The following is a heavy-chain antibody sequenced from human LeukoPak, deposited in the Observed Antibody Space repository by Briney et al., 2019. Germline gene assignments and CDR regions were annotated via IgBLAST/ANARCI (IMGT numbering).Heavy chain of an antibody. V-gene: IGHV3-30*02. CDR2: IRYDGSDK. CDR3: ATSLYCSSTSCPFDD. D-gene: IGHD2-2*01. CDR1: GFTFSSYA. J-gene: IGHJ4*02. Sequence: GGSLRLSCAASGFTFSSYAMSWVRQAPGKGLEWVAFIRYDGSDKYYADSVKGRFTISRDNSKNNLYLQMNSLRPEDTAVYYCATSLYCSSTSCPFDDWGRGTLVTVSS.